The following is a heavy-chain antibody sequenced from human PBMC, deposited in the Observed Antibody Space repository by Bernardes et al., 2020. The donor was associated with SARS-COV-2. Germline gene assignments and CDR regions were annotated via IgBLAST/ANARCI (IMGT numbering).Heavy chain of an antibody. CDR3: ARMYYDFWSGSGVDYGMDV. J-gene: IGHJ6*02. CDR1: GGSISSYY. D-gene: IGHD3-3*01. CDR2: IYYSGST. Sequence: ETLSLTCTVSGGSISSYYWSWIRQPPGKGLEWIGYIYYSGSTNYNPSLKSRVTISVDTSKNQFSLKLSSVTAADTAVYYCARMYYDFWSGSGVDYGMDVWGQGTTVTVSS. V-gene: IGHV4-59*01.